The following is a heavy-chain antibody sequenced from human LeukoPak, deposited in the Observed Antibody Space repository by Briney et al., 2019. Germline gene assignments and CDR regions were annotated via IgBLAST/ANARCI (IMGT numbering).Heavy chain of an antibody. CDR1: GYTFTGYY. CDR2: VNPNSGGT. CDR3: ARVRGGYDYVWGSSISYYFDY. D-gene: IGHD3-16*01. J-gene: IGHJ4*02. Sequence: GASVKVSCKASGYTFTGYYMHWVRQAPGQGLEWMGRVNPNSGGTNYAQKFQGRVTMTRDTYISTAYMELSRLRSDDTAVYYCARVRGGYDYVWGSSISYYFDYWGQGTLVTVSS. V-gene: IGHV1-2*06.